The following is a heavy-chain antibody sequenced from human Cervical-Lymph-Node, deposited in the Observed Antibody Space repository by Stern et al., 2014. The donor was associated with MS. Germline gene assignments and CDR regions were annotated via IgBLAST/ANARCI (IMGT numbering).Heavy chain of an antibody. CDR2: IYPDDSDT. D-gene: IGHD1-1*01. CDR3: ANPPPRRNSNDPNFGLDV. CDR1: GYTFSKNW. Sequence: EDQLVESGAEVKKPRDSLKISCKGSGYTFSKNWIAWVRQRPGKGLEWMGIIYPDDSDTRYSPSFQGQVTMFADKAFNTAYLQWNSLKAPDPAIYYWANPPPRRNSNDPNFGLDVWGQGTTVTVSS. J-gene: IGHJ6*02. V-gene: IGHV5-51*03.